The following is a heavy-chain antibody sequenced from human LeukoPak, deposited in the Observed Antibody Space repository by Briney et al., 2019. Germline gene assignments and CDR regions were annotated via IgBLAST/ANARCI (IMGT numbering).Heavy chain of an antibody. Sequence: SETLCLTCTVSGGSISSYYWSWIRQTPGKGLEWIGYIYIYDNERTNYNPSLKSRVTMSLHTSKNQFSLRLSSVTVADTAVYYCAREDGLNWFDPWGQGTLVTVSS. D-gene: IGHD2-8*01. CDR3: AREDGLNWFDP. CDR2: IYIYDNERT. CDR1: GGSISSYY. J-gene: IGHJ5*02. V-gene: IGHV4-4*08.